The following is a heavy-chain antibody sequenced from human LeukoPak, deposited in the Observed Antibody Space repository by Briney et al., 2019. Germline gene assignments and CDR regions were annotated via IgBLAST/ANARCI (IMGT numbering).Heavy chain of an antibody. D-gene: IGHD3-10*01. CDR1: GFTFSSYA. J-gene: IGHJ6*02. CDR2: ISGSGGST. Sequence: GGSLRLSCAASGFTFSSYAMSWVRQAPGKGLEWVSAISGSGGSTYYADSVKGRFTISRDNSKNTLYLQMNSLRAEDTAVYYCARLGYYGSGSYGAIPYYYYYGMDVWGQGTTVTVSS. V-gene: IGHV3-23*01. CDR3: ARLGYYGSGSYGAIPYYYYYGMDV.